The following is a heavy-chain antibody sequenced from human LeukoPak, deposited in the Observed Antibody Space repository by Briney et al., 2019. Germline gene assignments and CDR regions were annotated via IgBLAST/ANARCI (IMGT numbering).Heavy chain of an antibody. CDR1: GYSFTSYW. V-gene: IGHV5-51*01. J-gene: IGHJ3*02. Sequence: GESLKISCKGSGYSFTSYWIGWVRQMPGKGLEWMGIIYPGDSDTRYSPSFQGQVTISADKSISTAYLQWSSLKAPDTAMYYCARSLLYYYDSSGYYYPYDAFDIWGQGTMVTVSS. CDR2: IYPGDSDT. D-gene: IGHD3-22*01. CDR3: ARSLLYYYDSSGYYYPYDAFDI.